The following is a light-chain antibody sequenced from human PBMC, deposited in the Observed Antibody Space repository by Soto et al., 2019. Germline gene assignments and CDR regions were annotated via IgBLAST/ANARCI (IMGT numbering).Light chain of an antibody. Sequence: DIQMPQSPSTLSASVGDRVTITCRASQSITSRLAWYQQKPGKAPKLLIYKASSLESGVPSRFSVSGSVTEFTLTISSLQPDDCATYYGQHYNSYPITFGHGTRVEIK. V-gene: IGKV1-5*03. CDR3: QHYNSYPIT. J-gene: IGKJ5*01. CDR1: QSITSR. CDR2: KAS.